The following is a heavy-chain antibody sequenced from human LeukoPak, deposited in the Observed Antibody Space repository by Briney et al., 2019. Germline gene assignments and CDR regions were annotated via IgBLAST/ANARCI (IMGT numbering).Heavy chain of an antibody. CDR2: ISGSGSTT. CDR1: GFTFSSYA. J-gene: IGHJ4*02. V-gene: IGHV3-23*01. Sequence: GGSLRLSCAASGFTFSSYAMSWVRQAPGKGLGRVSAISGSGSTTYYADSVKGRFTISRDNSKNTLYLQMNSLRAEDTAVYYCAKRGSSSSSGYYFDYWGQGTLVTVSS. CDR3: AKRGSSSSSGYYFDY. D-gene: IGHD2-2*01.